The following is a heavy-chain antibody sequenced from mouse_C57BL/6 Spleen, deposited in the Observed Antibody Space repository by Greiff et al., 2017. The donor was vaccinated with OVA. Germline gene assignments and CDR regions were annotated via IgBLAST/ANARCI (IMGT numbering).Heavy chain of an antibody. CDR2: INPNYGTT. J-gene: IGHJ2*01. CDR3: ARSDGYDEGLDY. V-gene: IGHV1-39*01. CDR1: GYSFTDYN. D-gene: IGHD2-2*01. Sequence: EVHLVESGPELVKPGASVKISCKASGYSFTDYNMNWVKQSNGKSLEWIGVINPNYGTTSSNQKFKGKATLTVDQSSSTAYMQLNSLTSEDSEVDNCARSDGYDEGLDYWGQGTTLTVSS.